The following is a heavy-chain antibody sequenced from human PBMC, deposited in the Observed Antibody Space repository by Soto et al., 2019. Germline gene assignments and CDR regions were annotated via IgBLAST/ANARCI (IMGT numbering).Heavy chain of an antibody. CDR2: ISGSGGST. V-gene: IGHV3-23*01. CDR3: AKALDTYYDILTGSGFDY. J-gene: IGHJ4*02. Sequence: EVQLLESGGGLVQPGGSLRLSCAASGFTFSSYAMSWVRQAPGKGLEWVSAISGSGGSTSYADSVKGRFTISRDNSKNSLYLQMNSLRAEDTAVYYCAKALDTYYDILTGSGFDYWGQGTLVTVSS. D-gene: IGHD3-9*01. CDR1: GFTFSSYA.